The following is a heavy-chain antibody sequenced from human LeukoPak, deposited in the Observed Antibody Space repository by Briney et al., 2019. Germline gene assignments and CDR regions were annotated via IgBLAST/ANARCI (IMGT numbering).Heavy chain of an antibody. CDR2: ISSSSSTI. D-gene: IGHD4-17*01. J-gene: IGHJ1*01. Sequence: PGGSLRLSCAASGFTFSSYSMNWVRQAPGKGLEWVSYISSSSSTIYCADSVKGRFTISRDNAKNSLYLQMNSLRAEDTAVYYCARVRPVQHWGQGTLVTVSS. V-gene: IGHV3-48*01. CDR3: ARVRPVQH. CDR1: GFTFSSYS.